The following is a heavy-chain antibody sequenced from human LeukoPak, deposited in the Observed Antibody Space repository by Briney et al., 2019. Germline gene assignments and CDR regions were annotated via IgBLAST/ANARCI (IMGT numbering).Heavy chain of an antibody. CDR3: AREGDSSGWYGGWFDP. V-gene: IGHV4-39*02. CDR1: GGSISSSSYY. J-gene: IGHJ5*02. CDR2: IYYSGST. Sequence: SETLSLTCTVSGGSISSSSYYWGWIRQPPGKGLEWIGSIYYSGSTSYNPSLKSRVTISVYTSKNQFSLKLGSVTAADTAVYYCAREGDSSGWYGGWFDPWGQGTLVTVSS. D-gene: IGHD6-19*01.